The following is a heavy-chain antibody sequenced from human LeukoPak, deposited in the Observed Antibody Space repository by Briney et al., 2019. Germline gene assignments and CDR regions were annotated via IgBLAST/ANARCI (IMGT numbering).Heavy chain of an antibody. D-gene: IGHD3-10*01. J-gene: IGHJ3*02. Sequence: GGSLRLSCAASGFTFSSYAMSWVRQAPGKGLEWVSAISVSGSSTYYADSVKGRFTISRDNSKKTLYLQMNSLKVEDTAVYYCAKGAVRGVIITPNSDAFDIWGQGTMVTVSS. V-gene: IGHV3-23*01. CDR1: GFTFSSYA. CDR3: AKGAVRGVIITPNSDAFDI. CDR2: ISVSGSST.